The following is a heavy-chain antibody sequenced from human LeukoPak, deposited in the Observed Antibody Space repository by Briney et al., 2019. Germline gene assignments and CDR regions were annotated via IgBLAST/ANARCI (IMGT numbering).Heavy chain of an antibody. CDR3: ARADIVLMVYAVPDY. CDR1: GYTFTSYY. V-gene: IGHV1-46*01. Sequence: GASVKVSCKASGYTFTSYYMHWVRQAPGQGLEWMGIINPSGGSTSYAQKFQGRVTMTRDMSTSTVYMELSSLRSEDTAVYYCARADIVLMVYAVPDYWGQGTLVTVSS. J-gene: IGHJ4*02. D-gene: IGHD2-8*01. CDR2: INPSGGST.